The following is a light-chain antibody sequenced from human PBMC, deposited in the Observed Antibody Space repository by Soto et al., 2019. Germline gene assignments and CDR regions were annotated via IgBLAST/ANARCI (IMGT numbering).Light chain of an antibody. Sequence: EIVLTQSPATLSVSPGERATLSCRASQRVSSDLDWYHQKPGQAPRLLIDGASTRATGSPARFSGSGAGTEFTLTINSLQSEAFAVYSCQQYNTWTRTFGQGTKVDIK. CDR1: QRVSSD. J-gene: IGKJ1*01. CDR3: QQYNTWTRT. V-gene: IGKV3-15*01. CDR2: GAS.